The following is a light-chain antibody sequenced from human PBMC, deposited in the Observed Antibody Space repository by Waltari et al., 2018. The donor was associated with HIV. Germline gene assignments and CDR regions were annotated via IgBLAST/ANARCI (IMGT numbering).Light chain of an antibody. Sequence: QSVLTQPPSASGTPGQRVTISCSGSSSNIGTKYVFWYQQLPGTATKLRFYRNDQRPSGVPDRFSGSKSGTSASLAISGLRSEDEADYYCATWDDTLSGYVFGTGTKVTVL. V-gene: IGLV1-47*01. CDR2: RND. CDR1: SSNIGTKY. J-gene: IGLJ1*01. CDR3: ATWDDTLSGYV.